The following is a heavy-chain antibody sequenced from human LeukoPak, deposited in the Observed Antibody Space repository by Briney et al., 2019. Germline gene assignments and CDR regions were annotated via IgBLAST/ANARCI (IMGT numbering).Heavy chain of an antibody. CDR3: ARLRYTYGKNFDC. CDR1: GFTFKGYW. Sequence: TGGSLRLSCAASGFTFKGYWMSWVRQAPGKGLEWVANIQQDGSEKKYVDSVKGRFTISRDNAKNSLYLQMDSLRAEDTAVYYCARLRYTYGKNFDCWSQVTLVTVSS. J-gene: IGHJ4*02. V-gene: IGHV3-7*01. D-gene: IGHD5-18*01. CDR2: IQQDGSEK.